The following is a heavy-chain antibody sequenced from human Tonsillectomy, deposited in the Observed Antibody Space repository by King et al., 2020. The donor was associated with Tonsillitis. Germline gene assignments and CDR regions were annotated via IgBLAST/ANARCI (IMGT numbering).Heavy chain of an antibody. J-gene: IGHJ4*02. CDR3: ARDQVSSGWYYFDY. Sequence: VQLVESGGGLIQPGGSLRLSCAASGFTVSSNYMSWVRQAPGKGLEWVACIYSGGSTYYADSVKGRFTISRDNSKNTLYLQMNSLSAEDTAVCYCARDQVSSGWYYFDYWGQGTLVTVSS. CDR2: IYSGGST. D-gene: IGHD6-19*01. CDR1: GFTVSSNY. V-gene: IGHV3-53*01.